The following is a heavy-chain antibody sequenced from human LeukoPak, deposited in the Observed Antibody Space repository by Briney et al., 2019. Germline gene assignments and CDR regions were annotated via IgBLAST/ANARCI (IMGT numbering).Heavy chain of an antibody. CDR2: INHSGST. V-gene: IGHV4-34*01. J-gene: IGHJ6*02. Sequence: SETLSLTCAAYGGSFSGYYWSWIRQPPGRGLEWVGEINHSGSTNYNPSLKSRVTISVDTSKNQFSLKLSSVTAADTAVYYCARDKSLGVYYYYGMDVWGQGTTVTVSS. CDR1: GGSFSGYY. CDR3: ARDKSLGVYYYYGMDV. D-gene: IGHD3-16*01.